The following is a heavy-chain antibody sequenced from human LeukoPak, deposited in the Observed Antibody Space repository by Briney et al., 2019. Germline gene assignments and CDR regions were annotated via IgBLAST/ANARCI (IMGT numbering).Heavy chain of an antibody. CDR1: GFTFSTYG. Sequence: GGSLRLSCAASGFTFSTYGMNWVRQAPGKGLEWVSFIASSSSSIYYVGSVKGRFTISRDNAKNSLYLQMNSLRAEDTAVYYCVRNRGAYYYETGYWGQGILVTVSS. V-gene: IGHV3-48*01. D-gene: IGHD3-22*01. CDR3: VRNRGAYYYETGY. CDR2: IASSSSSI. J-gene: IGHJ4*02.